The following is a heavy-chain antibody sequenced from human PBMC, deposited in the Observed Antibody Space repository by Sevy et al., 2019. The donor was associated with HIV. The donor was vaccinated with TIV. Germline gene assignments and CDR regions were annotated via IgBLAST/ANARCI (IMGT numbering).Heavy chain of an antibody. Sequence: GGSLRLSCAASGFIFSQYSLNWVRQAPGKGLEWVSSITRSSSYIYYADSVKGRFTISRDNAKTSLYLQMNRLRAEDTAVYYCARAYGDYVGGYYFDYWGQGTLVTVS. J-gene: IGHJ4*02. D-gene: IGHD4-17*01. CDR2: ITRSSSYI. V-gene: IGHV3-21*01. CDR1: GFIFSQYS. CDR3: ARAYGDYVGGYYFDY.